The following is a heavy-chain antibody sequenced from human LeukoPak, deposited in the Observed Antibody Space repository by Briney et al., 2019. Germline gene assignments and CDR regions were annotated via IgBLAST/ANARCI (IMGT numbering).Heavy chain of an antibody. D-gene: IGHD2-2*01. V-gene: IGHV3-21*01. J-gene: IGHJ4*02. Sequence: GGYLRLSCAASGFTFSNYAMNWVRQAPGKGLEWVSSISGTDDYIYYADSVKGRFTISRDNGKNSLFLQMNSLRVEDTAVYYCARREPTGCSGTSCFAGPVGNWGQGTLVTVSS. CDR2: ISGTDDYI. CDR3: ARREPTGCSGTSCFAGPVGN. CDR1: GFTFSNYA.